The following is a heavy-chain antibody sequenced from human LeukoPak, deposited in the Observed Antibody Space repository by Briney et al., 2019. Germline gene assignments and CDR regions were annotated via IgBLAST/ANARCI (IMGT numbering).Heavy chain of an antibody. D-gene: IGHD5-18*01. CDR1: GGSINSRPYS. J-gene: IGHJ3*02. CDR3: ARRRGTALGNHAFDI. Sequence: SETLSLTCTVSGGSINSRPYSWGWIRQPPGKGLEWLGSFYYSGSTYYKPSLKSRVTISVDTSKNQFSLKLSSVTAADTAMYYCARRRGTALGNHAFDIWGQGTMVTVSS. CDR2: FYYSGST. V-gene: IGHV4-39*01.